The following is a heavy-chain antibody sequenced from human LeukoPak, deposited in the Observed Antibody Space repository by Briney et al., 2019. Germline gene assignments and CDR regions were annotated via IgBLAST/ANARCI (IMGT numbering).Heavy chain of an antibody. D-gene: IGHD2-21*02. CDR2: IRYDGSNK. CDR1: GFTFSSYG. Sequence: PGGSLRLSCAASGFTFSSYGMHWVRQAPGKGLEWVAFIRYDGSNKYYADSMKGRFTISRDNSKNTLYLQMNSLRAEDTAVYYCARDDGGDFNDAFDIWGQGTMVTVSS. V-gene: IGHV3-30*02. CDR3: ARDDGGDFNDAFDI. J-gene: IGHJ3*02.